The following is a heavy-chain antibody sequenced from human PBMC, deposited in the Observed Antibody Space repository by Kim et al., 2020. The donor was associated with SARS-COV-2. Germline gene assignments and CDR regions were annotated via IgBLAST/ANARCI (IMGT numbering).Heavy chain of an antibody. CDR3: AKAASDHIVVVPATMGWFDP. J-gene: IGHJ5*02. Sequence: GRFTISRDNSKTTLYLQMNSLRAEDTAIYYCAKAASDHIVVVPATMGWFDPWGQGTLVTVSS. D-gene: IGHD2-2*01. V-gene: IGHV3-23*01.